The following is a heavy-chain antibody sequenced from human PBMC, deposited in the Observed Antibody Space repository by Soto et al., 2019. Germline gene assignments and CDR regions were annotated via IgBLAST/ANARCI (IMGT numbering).Heavy chain of an antibody. Sequence: QVQLVQSGAEVKKPGSSVKVSCKASGGTFSSYAISWVRQAPGQGLEWMGGIIPIFGTANYAQKFQGRVTITADKSTSTAYMELSSLRSEDTAVYYCARSKAAYCGGDCYLQLDYWGQGTLVTVSS. V-gene: IGHV1-69*06. D-gene: IGHD2-21*02. CDR1: GGTFSSYA. CDR3: ARSKAAYCGGDCYLQLDY. CDR2: IIPIFGTA. J-gene: IGHJ4*02.